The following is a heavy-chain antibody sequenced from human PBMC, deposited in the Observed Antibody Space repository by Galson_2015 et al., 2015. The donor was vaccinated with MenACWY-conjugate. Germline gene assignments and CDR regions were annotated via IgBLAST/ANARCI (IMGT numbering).Heavy chain of an antibody. D-gene: IGHD4-17*01. CDR1: GGSITNSSDY. V-gene: IGHV4-39*07. CDR3: SRDSDGDNDWFDP. J-gene: IGHJ5*02. CDR2: IDYSAST. Sequence: SETLSLTCTVSGGSITNSSDYWGWIRQPPGKGLEWIVRIDYSASTHYNPSLKSRVTISLDKSKNQFSLNLRSVTAADTAVYYCSRDSDGDNDWFDPWGQGTLVTVSS.